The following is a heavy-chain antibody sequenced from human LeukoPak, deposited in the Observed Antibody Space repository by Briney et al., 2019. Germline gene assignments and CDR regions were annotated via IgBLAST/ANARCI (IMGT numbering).Heavy chain of an antibody. D-gene: IGHD4-11*01. CDR2: ISSSGSTI. CDR3: ARELLTYSNHKLGHYMDV. V-gene: IGHV3-48*03. J-gene: IGHJ6*03. CDR1: GFTFSSYE. Sequence: GGSPRLSCTASGFTFSSYEMNWVRQAPGEGLEWVSYISSSGSTIYYADSVKGRFTISRDNAKNSLYLQMNSLRAEDTALYFCARELLTYSNHKLGHYMDVWGKGTTVTVSS.